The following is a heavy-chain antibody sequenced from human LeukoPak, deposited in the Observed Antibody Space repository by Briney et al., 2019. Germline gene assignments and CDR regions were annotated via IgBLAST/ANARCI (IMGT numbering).Heavy chain of an antibody. V-gene: IGHV4-61*02. CDR2: IYTSGST. CDR3: ARGITMIVVVTKKDAFDI. CDR1: GGSISSGSYY. Sequence: PSETLSLTCTVSGGSISSGSYYWSWIRQPAGKGLEWIGRIYTSGSTNYNPSLKSRVTISVDTSKNQFSLKLSSVTAADTAVYYCARGITMIVVVTKKDAFDIRGQGTMVTVSS. J-gene: IGHJ3*02. D-gene: IGHD3-22*01.